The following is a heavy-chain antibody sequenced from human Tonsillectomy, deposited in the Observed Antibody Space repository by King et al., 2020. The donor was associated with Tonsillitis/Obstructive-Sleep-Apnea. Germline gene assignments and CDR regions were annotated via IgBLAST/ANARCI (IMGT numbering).Heavy chain of an antibody. V-gene: IGHV3-21*01. CDR1: GFSFSSYI. CDR2: ISCSSSRI. D-gene: IGHD6-13*01. CDR3: ARDARGTYSGSWYGPDY. J-gene: IGHJ4*02. Sequence: VQLVESGGGLVKPGGSLRLSCAASGFSFSSYIMNWVRQAPGNGLEWVSSISCSSSRIYNADEVKGRLTSSGYNAKNSLYLQMNSLRDEDTAVYYCARDARGTYSGSWYGPDYWGQGTLVTVSS.